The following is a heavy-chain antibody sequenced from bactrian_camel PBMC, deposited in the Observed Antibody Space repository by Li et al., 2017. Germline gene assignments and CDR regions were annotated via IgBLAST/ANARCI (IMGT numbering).Heavy chain of an antibody. V-gene: IGHV3S1*01. CDR3: AAGLGGGRILDRAEYNY. CDR2: IYTGGPRT. J-gene: IGHJ4*01. D-gene: IGHD7*01. CDR1: GYTYNGYC. Sequence: QVQLVESGGGSVQAGGRLRLSCDTSGYTYNGYCMGWFRQAPGKEREGIAGIYTGGPRTWTSDSVKGRFTISADTLKGTLYLEMNNLKPEDTAMYYCAAGLGGGRILDRAEYNYWGRGTQVTVS.